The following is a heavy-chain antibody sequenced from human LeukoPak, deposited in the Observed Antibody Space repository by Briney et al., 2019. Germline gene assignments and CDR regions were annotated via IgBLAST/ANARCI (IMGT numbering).Heavy chain of an antibody. J-gene: IGHJ6*02. V-gene: IGHV3-7*01. CDR1: GFTFSSYW. Sequence: GGSLRLSCAASGFTFSSYWMSWVRQAPGKGLEWVANIKQDGSEKYYVDSVKGRFTISRDNAKNSLYLQMNSLRAEDTAVYYCARDRYHYYYYGMDVWGQGTTVTVSS. CDR2: IKQDGSEK. CDR3: ARDRYHYYYYGMDV. D-gene: IGHD2-2*02.